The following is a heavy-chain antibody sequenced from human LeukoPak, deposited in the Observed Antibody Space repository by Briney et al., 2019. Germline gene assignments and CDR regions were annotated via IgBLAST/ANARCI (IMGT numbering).Heavy chain of an antibody. Sequence: GGSLRLSCAASGFTFSSYAMSWVRQAPGKGLEWVSAISGSGGSTYYADSVKGRFTISRDNSENTLYLQMHSLRAEDTAVYYCAKDGYCSGGSCYPYWGQGTLVTVSS. CDR1: GFTFSSYA. V-gene: IGHV3-23*01. CDR3: AKDGYCSGGSCYPY. D-gene: IGHD2-15*01. CDR2: ISGSGGST. J-gene: IGHJ4*02.